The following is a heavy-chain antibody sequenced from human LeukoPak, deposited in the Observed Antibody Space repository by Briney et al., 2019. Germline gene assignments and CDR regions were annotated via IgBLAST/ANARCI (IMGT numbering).Heavy chain of an antibody. CDR2: INTNTGNP. Sequence: ASVKVSCKVSGSTFTSYAISWVRQAPGQGLEWMGWINTNTGNPMYAQGFTGRFVFSLDTSVSTAYLQISSLKAEDTAVYYCARDPSDYYGSGKRGLYWGQGTLVTVSS. CDR3: ARDPSDYYGSGKRGLY. V-gene: IGHV7-4-1*02. J-gene: IGHJ4*02. CDR1: GSTFTSYA. D-gene: IGHD3-10*01.